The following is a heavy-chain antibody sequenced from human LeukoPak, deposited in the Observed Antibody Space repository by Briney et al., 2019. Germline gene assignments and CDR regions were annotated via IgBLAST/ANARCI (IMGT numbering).Heavy chain of an antibody. CDR1: GGSISSYY. Sequence: PSETLSLTCAVSGGSISSYYWSWIRQPPGKGLEWIGYIYYSGSTNYNPSLKSRVTISVDTSKNQFSLKLSSVTAADTAVYYCASWPNYYYGSGSYEYYFDYWGQGTLVTVSS. CDR3: ASWPNYYYGSGSYEYYFDY. V-gene: IGHV4-59*01. CDR2: IYYSGST. D-gene: IGHD3-10*01. J-gene: IGHJ4*02.